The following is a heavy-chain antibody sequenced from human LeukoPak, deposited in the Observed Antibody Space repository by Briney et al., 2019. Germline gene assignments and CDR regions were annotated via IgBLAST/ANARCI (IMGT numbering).Heavy chain of an antibody. D-gene: IGHD2-2*01. CDR1: GGTFSSYA. V-gene: IGHV1-69*13. CDR2: ITPFFGTT. J-gene: IGHJ4*02. CDR3: VRGYCDGTSCYDFDY. Sequence: ASVKVSCKASGGTFSSYAINWVRQAPGQGLEWMGGITPFFGTTNYAQRFQGRVTITADESTATAYMELSSLRSEDTAVYYCVRGYCDGTSCYDFDYWGQGTLVTVSS.